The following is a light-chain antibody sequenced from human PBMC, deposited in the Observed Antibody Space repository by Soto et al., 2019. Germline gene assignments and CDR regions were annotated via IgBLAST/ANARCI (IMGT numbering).Light chain of an antibody. CDR2: GAS. CDR1: QSVSSSY. V-gene: IGKV3-20*01. Sequence: EIVLTQSPGTLSLSPGERATLSCRASQSVSSSYLAWYQQKPGQAPRHLLYGASSRATGIPDRFSGSGSGTDFPLTISRLEPEDFAVYYCQEYGSSSWTFGQGTKVEIK. J-gene: IGKJ1*01. CDR3: QEYGSSSWT.